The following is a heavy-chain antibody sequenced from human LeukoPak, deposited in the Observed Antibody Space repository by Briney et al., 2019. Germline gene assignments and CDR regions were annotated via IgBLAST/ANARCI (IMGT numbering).Heavy chain of an antibody. CDR1: GGSFSGYY. J-gene: IGHJ4*02. D-gene: IGHD3-22*01. CDR2: IYYSGST. Sequence: SETLSLTCAVYGGSFSGYYWSWIRQPQGKGPEWIGYIYYSGSTNYNPSLKSRVTISVDTSKNQFSLKLSSVTAADTAVYYCARGRPYYDSSGYCDYWGQGTLVTVSS. CDR3: ARGRPYYDSSGYCDY. V-gene: IGHV4-59*01.